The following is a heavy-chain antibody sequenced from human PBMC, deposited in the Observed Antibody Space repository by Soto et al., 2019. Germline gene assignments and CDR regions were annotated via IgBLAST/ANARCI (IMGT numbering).Heavy chain of an antibody. CDR2: INGGGGGK. V-gene: IGHV3-23*01. CDR3: AKGSHYYYYYMDV. J-gene: IGHJ6*03. CDR1: GFTFSSYW. Sequence: GGSLRLSCAASGFTFSSYWMSWVRRAPGKGLEWVATINGGGGGKYYADSVKGRFTISRDNSKNTLYLQMNSLRAEDTAVYYCAKGSHYYYYYMDVWGKGTTVTVSS.